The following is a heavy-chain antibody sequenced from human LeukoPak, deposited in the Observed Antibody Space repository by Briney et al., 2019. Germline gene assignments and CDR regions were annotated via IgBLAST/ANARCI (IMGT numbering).Heavy chain of an antibody. V-gene: IGHV3-21*01. CDR3: ARESYDFWSGNRGNWFDP. Sequence: GGSLRLSCAASGFTFSSYSMNWVRQAPGKGLEWVSSISSSSSYIYYADSVQGRFTISRDNAKNSLYLQMNSLRAEDTAVYYCARESYDFWSGNRGNWFDPWGQGTLVTVSS. D-gene: IGHD3-3*01. CDR2: ISSSSSYI. J-gene: IGHJ5*02. CDR1: GFTFSSYS.